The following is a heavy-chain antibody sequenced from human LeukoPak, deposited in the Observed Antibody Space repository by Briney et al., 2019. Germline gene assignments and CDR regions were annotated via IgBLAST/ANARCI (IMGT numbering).Heavy chain of an antibody. CDR2: IYYSGST. CDR1: GGSISSSSYY. V-gene: IGHV4-39*07. D-gene: IGHD3-22*01. Sequence: ASETLSLTCTVSGGSISSSSYYWGWIRQPPGKGLEWIGSIYYSGSTYYNPSLKSRVTISVDTSKDQFSLKLSSVTAADTAVYYCAREAYDSSGYYWCYFDYWGQGALVTVSS. J-gene: IGHJ4*02. CDR3: AREAYDSSGYYWCYFDY.